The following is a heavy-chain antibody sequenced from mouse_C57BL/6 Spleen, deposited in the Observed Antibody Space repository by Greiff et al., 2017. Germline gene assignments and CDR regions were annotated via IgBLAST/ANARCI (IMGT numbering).Heavy chain of an antibody. CDR1: GYTFTDYY. CDR3: AREYGYFDY. V-gene: IGHV1-76*01. J-gene: IGHJ2*01. Sequence: QVQLKESGAELVRPGASVKLSCKASGYTFTDYYINWVKQRPGPGLEWIARIYPGSGNTYYNEKFKGKATLTAEKSSSTAYMQLSSLTSEDSAVYFCAREYGYFDYWGQGTTLTVSS. D-gene: IGHD2-10*02. CDR2: IYPGSGNT.